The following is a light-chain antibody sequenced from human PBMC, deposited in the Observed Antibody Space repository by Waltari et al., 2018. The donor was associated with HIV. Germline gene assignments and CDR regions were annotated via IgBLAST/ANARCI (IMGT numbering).Light chain of an antibody. J-gene: IGLJ2*01. CDR2: GNN. CDR1: RSNIGAGYD. V-gene: IGLV1-40*01. Sequence: QSVLTQPPSVSGAPGQRVTMSCTGSRSNIGAGYDVHWYQQLPGTAPKLLIYGNNNRPSGVPDRFSGSKSGTSASLAITGLQAEDEADYYCQSYDNNFRVIFGGGTKLTVL. CDR3: QSYDNNFRVI.